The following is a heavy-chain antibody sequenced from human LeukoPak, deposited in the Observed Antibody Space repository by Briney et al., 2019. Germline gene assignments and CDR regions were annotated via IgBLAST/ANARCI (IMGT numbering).Heavy chain of an antibody. Sequence: SETLSLTCTVSGGSISSNSYYWGWIRHPPGNGLEWIGSIYYSGSTYYNPSLKSRVTISVDTSKNQFSLKLNSVTAADTAVYYCATRYLEWLLDYWGQGTLVTVSS. CDR2: IYYSGST. CDR3: ATRYLEWLLDY. V-gene: IGHV4-39*01. J-gene: IGHJ4*02. CDR1: GGSISSNSYY. D-gene: IGHD3-3*01.